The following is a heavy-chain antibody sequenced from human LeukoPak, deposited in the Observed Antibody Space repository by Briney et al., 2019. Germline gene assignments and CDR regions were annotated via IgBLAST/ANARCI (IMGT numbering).Heavy chain of an antibody. CDR3: ARTTTDVDY. CDR1: GGSISSGDYY. CDR2: IYYSGST. Sequence: SETLSLTCTVSGGSISSGDYYWSWIRQPPGKGLEWIGYIYYSGSTYYSPSLKSRVTLSVDTSKNQFSLKLSSVTAADTAVYYCARTTTDVDYWGQGTLVTVSS. D-gene: IGHD1-26*01. V-gene: IGHV4-30-4*01. J-gene: IGHJ4*02.